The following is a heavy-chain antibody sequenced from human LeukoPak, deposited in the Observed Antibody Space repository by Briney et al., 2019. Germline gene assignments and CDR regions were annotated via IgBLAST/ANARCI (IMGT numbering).Heavy chain of an antibody. CDR1: GFTVSSNY. V-gene: IGHV3-66*02. CDR3: AKPIDSSSWPRFDY. D-gene: IGHD6-13*01. Sequence: GGSLRLSCAASGFTVSSNYMSWVRQAPGKGLEWVSVIYSGGSTYYADSVKGRFTISRDNSKNTLYLQMNSLRAEDTAVYYCAKPIDSSSWPRFDYWGQGTLVTVSS. CDR2: IYSGGST. J-gene: IGHJ4*02.